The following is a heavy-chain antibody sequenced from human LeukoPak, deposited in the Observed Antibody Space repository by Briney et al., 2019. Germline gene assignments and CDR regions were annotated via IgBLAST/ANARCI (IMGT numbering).Heavy chain of an antibody. J-gene: IGHJ4*02. CDR1: GYSISSGYY. CDR2: IYHSGST. D-gene: IGHD6-13*01. V-gene: IGHV4-38-2*02. Sequence: SETLSLTCTVSGYSISSGYYWGWIRQSPGKGLEWIGSIYHSGSTYYNPSLKSRVTISVDTSKNQFSLKLSSVTAADTAVYYCARDKSAYFDYWGQGTLVTVSS. CDR3: ARDKSAYFDY.